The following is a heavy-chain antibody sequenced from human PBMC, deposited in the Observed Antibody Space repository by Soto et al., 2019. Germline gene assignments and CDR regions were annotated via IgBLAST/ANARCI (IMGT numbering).Heavy chain of an antibody. V-gene: IGHV3-7*03. CDR1: GFTFTSYW. CDR2: IKQDGSEK. J-gene: IGHJ4*02. Sequence: EVQLVESGGGLVQPGGSLRLSCAASGFTFTSYWMKWVRQAPGKGLEWVANIKQDGSEKYYVDSVKGRFTISRDNAKNSLYRQMDSLGGEGTAVYYFAGSVFWGQGTLVTVSS. CDR3: AGSVF.